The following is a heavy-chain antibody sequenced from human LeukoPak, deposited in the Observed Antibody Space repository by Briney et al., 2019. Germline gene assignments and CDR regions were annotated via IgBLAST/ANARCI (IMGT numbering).Heavy chain of an antibody. CDR2: IYPGDSDT. CDR1: GYSFTNFW. CDR3: ARHGRRDGYKGWFDP. D-gene: IGHD5-24*01. V-gene: IGHV5-51*07. J-gene: IGHJ5*02. Sequence: RGESLKISCRGSGYSFTNFWIGWVHQMPGKGLEWMGIIYPGDSDTRYSPSFQGQVTISADKSISTAYLQWSSLKASDTAMYYCARHGRRDGYKGWFDPWGQGTLVTVSS.